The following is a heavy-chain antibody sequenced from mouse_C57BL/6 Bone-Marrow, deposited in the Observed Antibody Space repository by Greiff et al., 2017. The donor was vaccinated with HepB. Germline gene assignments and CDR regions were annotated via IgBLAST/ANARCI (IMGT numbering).Heavy chain of an antibody. J-gene: IGHJ3*01. CDR2: ISSGSSTI. V-gene: IGHV5-17*01. CDR3: ARENWDDWFAY. CDR1: GFTFSDYV. D-gene: IGHD4-1*01. Sequence: DVKLVESGGGLVKPGGSLKLSCAASGFTFSDYVMHWVRQAPEKGLEWVAYISSGSSTIYYADTVKGRFTISRDNAKNTLFLQMTSLRSEDTAMYYCARENWDDWFAYWGQGTLVTVSA.